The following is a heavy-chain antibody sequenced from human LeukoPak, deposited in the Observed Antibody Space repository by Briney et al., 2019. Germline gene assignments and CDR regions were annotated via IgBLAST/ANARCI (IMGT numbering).Heavy chain of an antibody. CDR1: GFTFSGSA. CDR3: TGREPQGDY. CDR2: IRSKANSYAT. Sequence: GGSLRLSCAASGFTFSGSAMHWVRQASGKGLEWVGRIRSKANSYATAYAASVKGRFTISRDDSKSTAYLQMNSLKTEDTAVYYCTGREPQGDYWGQGTLVTVSS. V-gene: IGHV3-73*01. J-gene: IGHJ4*02. D-gene: IGHD1-26*01.